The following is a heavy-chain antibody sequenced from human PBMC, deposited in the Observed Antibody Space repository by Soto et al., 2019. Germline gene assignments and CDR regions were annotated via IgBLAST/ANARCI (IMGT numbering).Heavy chain of an antibody. Sequence: PSQTPPLPCNVAGGTSSSLDWSRIRQPPGKGLEWIGYIYYRGSTNYNPSLKSRGTMSINTSKNPFSLKLSSVAAADPAVYYCTRAFGYYDGSGYLGQYLDYWGQGTLVTVSP. D-gene: IGHD3-22*01. J-gene: IGHJ4*02. CDR2: IYYRGST. CDR3: TRAFGYYDGSGYLGQYLDY. CDR1: GGTSSSLD. V-gene: IGHV4-59*11.